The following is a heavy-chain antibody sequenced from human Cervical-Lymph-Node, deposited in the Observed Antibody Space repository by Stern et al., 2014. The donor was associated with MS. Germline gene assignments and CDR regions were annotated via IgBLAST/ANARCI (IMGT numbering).Heavy chain of an antibody. V-gene: IGHV4-59*01. CDR3: ARGFGSYGMDV. CDR1: GDSISPYY. D-gene: IGHD3-10*01. CDR2: IYYSGST. J-gene: IGHJ6*02. Sequence: VQLQESGPGLVKPSETLSLTCTVSGDSISPYYWSWIRQPPGKGLEWIAYIYYSGSTNYNPSLKSRVIISVDISKNRVSLKLTSVTAADTAVYYCARGFGSYGMDVWGQGTTVTVSS.